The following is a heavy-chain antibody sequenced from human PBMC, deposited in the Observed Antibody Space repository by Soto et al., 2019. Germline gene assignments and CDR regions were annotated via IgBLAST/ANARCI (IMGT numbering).Heavy chain of an antibody. CDR3: ARAYLASYYDFWSGYYSWFDP. J-gene: IGHJ5*02. D-gene: IGHD3-3*01. CDR1: GYTFTSYG. Sequence: QVQLVQSGAEVKKPGASVKVSCKASGYTFTSYGISWVRQAPGQGLEWMGWISAYNGNTNYAQKLQGRVTMTTDTSTSTAYMELRSLRSYYTAVYYCARAYLASYYDFWSGYYSWFDPWGQGTLVTVSS. V-gene: IGHV1-18*01. CDR2: ISAYNGNT.